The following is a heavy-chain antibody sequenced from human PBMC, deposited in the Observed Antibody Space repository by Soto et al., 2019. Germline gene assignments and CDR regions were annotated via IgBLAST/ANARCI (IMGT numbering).Heavy chain of an antibody. CDR2: ISSSSSYI. V-gene: IGHV3-21*01. CDR1: GFTFSSYS. D-gene: IGHD6-19*01. Sequence: EVQLVESGGDLVKPGGSLRLSCAASGFTFSSYSMNWVRQAPGKGLEWVSSISSSSSYIYYADSVKGRFTISRDNAKNSLYLQMNSLRAEDTAVYYCARPAVAGTGYFQHWGQGTLVTVSS. CDR3: ARPAVAGTGYFQH. J-gene: IGHJ1*01.